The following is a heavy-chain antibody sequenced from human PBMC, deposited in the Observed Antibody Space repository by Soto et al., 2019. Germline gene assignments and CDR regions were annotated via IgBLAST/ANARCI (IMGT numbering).Heavy chain of an antibody. CDR2: IKSKTDGGTT. Sequence: GGSLRLSCAASGFTFSNAWMSWVRQAPGKGLEWVGRIKSKTDGGTTDYAAPVKGRFTISRDDSKNTLYLQMNSLKTEDTAVYYCTTDLAGDGAFDIWGQVTMVTVSS. D-gene: IGHD7-27*01. J-gene: IGHJ3*02. V-gene: IGHV3-15*01. CDR1: GFTFSNAW. CDR3: TTDLAGDGAFDI.